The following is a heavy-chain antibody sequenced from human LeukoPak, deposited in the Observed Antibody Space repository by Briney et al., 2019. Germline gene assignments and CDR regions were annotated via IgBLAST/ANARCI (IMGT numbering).Heavy chain of an antibody. CDR3: ARDPPFTIFGVVRFRYFDY. CDR2: ISTSSSYI. CDR1: GFTFSSYS. Sequence: GGSLRLSCAASGFTFSSYSMNWVRQAPGKGLEWVSSISTSSSYIYYADSVKGRFTISRHNAKNSLYLQMNSLRAEDTAVYYCARDPPFTIFGVVRFRYFDYWGQGTLVTVSS. J-gene: IGHJ4*02. D-gene: IGHD3-3*01. V-gene: IGHV3-21*01.